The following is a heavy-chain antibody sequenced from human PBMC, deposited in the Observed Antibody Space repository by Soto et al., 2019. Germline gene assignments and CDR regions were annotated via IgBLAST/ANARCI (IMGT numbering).Heavy chain of an antibody. CDR2: IDYTGAT. V-gene: IGHV4-59*11. CDR3: ARANWYFDY. D-gene: IGHD7-27*01. J-gene: IGHJ4*02. Sequence: SETLSLTCTVSGGSINNHYWSWIRQPPGKGLEWIGYIDYTGATNYSPSLASRVTISVDTSKNQFSLKLTSLTAANTAIYYCARANWYFDYWGQGTLVTVSS. CDR1: GGSINNHY.